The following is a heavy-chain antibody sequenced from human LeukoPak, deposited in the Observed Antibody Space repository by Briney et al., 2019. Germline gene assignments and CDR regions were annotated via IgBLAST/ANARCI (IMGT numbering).Heavy chain of an antibody. D-gene: IGHD6-19*01. V-gene: IGHV3-9*01. J-gene: IGHJ4*02. CDR3: AKDLPSSGWSHFES. CDR1: GFSFDVYA. Sequence: GGSLRLSCAASGFSFDVYAMPWVRQIPGKGLEWVSGITWNSGHIGYAESVKGRFAISRDNAKSSLYLHMDSLRPEDTAFYYCAKDLPSSGWSHFESWGQGTLVTVSS. CDR2: ITWNSGHI.